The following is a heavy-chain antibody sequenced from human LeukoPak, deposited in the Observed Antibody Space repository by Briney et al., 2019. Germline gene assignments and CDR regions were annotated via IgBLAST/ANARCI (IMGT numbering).Heavy chain of an antibody. D-gene: IGHD7-27*01. CDR3: ARDSNWGLWKYYYYGMDV. CDR1: GYTFTGYY. J-gene: IGHJ6*02. V-gene: IGHV1-2*02. CDR2: INPNSGGT. Sequence: ASVKVSCMASGYTFTGYYIHWVRQAPGQGFEWMGWINPNSGGTNYAQKFQGRVTMTRDTSISTAYKELSRLRSDDTAVYYCARDSNWGLWKYYYYGMDVWGQGTTVTVSS.